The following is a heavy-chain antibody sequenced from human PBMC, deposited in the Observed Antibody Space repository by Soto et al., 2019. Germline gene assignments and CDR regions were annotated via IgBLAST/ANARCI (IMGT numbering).Heavy chain of an antibody. CDR3: ARGVGAYGDYDRWFDP. J-gene: IGHJ5*02. CDR1: GGTFSSYT. V-gene: IGHV1-69*02. CDR2: IIPILGIA. D-gene: IGHD4-17*01. Sequence: QVQLVQSGAEVKKPGSSVKVSCKASGGTFSSYTISWVRQAPGQGLEWMGRIIPILGIANYAQKFQGRVTITADKSTSTAYMKLSSLRSEDTAVYYCARGVGAYGDYDRWFDPWGQGTLVTVSS.